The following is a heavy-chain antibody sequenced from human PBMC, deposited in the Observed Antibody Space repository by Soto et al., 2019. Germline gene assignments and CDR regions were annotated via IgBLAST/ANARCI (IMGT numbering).Heavy chain of an antibody. D-gene: IGHD2-2*01. CDR1: GGPFSSYA. CDR3: ASGAKAGPAALPYYYGMDG. J-gene: IGHJ6*02. CDR2: FFPIFGTA. V-gene: IGHV1-69*01. Sequence: QVQLVQSGAEVKKPGSSVKVSCKASGGPFSSYAISWVRKPPGQGLQWMGGFFPIFGTANYSQNFQGRVTITADESTSTAYMELSSLRSEHTAVYYCASGAKAGPAALPYYYGMDGWGQGTTVTVSS.